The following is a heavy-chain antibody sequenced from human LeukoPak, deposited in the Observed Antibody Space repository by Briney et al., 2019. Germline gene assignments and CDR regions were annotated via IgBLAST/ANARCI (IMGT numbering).Heavy chain of an antibody. J-gene: IGHJ3*02. CDR3: TRLEYSSGWYSAFDI. Sequence: GGSLRLSCAASGFTFSSYAMGWVRQAPGKGLEWVSAISGTGNRTYYADSVKGRFTISRDNSKNTLYLQMNSLKTEDTAVYYCTRLEYSSGWYSAFDIWGQETMVTVSS. V-gene: IGHV3-23*01. CDR2: ISGTGNRT. D-gene: IGHD6-19*01. CDR1: GFTFSSYA.